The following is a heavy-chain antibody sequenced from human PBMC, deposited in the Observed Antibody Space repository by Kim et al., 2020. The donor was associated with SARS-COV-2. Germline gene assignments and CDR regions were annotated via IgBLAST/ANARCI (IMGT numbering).Heavy chain of an antibody. CDR2: IKSKTDGGTT. CDR1: GFTFSNAW. Sequence: GGSLRLSCAASGFTFSNAWMSWVRQAPGKGLEWVGRIKSKTDGGTTDYAAPVKGRFTISRDDSKNTLYLQMNSLKTEDTAVYYCTTEGIAVAGKGYYYGMDVWGQGTTVTVSS. D-gene: IGHD6-19*01. V-gene: IGHV3-15*01. CDR3: TTEGIAVAGKGYYYGMDV. J-gene: IGHJ6*02.